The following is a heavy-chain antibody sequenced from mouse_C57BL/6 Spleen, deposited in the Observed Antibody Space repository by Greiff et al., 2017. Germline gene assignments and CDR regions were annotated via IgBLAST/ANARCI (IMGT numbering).Heavy chain of an antibody. CDR3: ARAWGMYDYDEVLFDY. V-gene: IGHV5-16*01. CDR2: INYDGSST. Sequence: EVQLVESEGGLVQPGSSMKLSCTASGFTFSDYYMAWVRQVPEKGLEWVANINYDGSSTYYLDSLKSRFIISRANAKNILYLQMSSLKSEDTATYYCARAWGMYDYDEVLFDYWGQGTTLTVSS. J-gene: IGHJ2*01. D-gene: IGHD2-4*01. CDR1: GFTFSDYY.